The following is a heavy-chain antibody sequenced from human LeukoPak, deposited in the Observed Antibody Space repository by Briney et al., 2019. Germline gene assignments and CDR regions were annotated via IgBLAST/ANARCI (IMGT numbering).Heavy chain of an antibody. CDR2: IYYSGST. V-gene: IGHV4-39*01. CDR1: GGSISSSSDY. CDR3: VRGSTLRHYQY. J-gene: IGHJ4*02. D-gene: IGHD3-16*01. Sequence: PSETLSLTCTVSGGSISSSSDYWGWIRRPPGKGLEWIGSIYYSGSTYYNPSLKSRVTLSVDTSKNQFSLKLSSVTAADTAVYYCVRGSTLRHYQYWGQGTLVTVSS.